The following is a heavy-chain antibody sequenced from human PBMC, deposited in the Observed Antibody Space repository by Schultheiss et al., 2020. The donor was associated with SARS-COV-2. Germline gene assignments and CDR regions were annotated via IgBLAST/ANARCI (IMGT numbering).Heavy chain of an antibody. J-gene: IGHJ4*02. CDR1: GGTFTNSA. CDR2: INPNSGGT. CDR3: ARGKVAGGLPDH. Sequence: ASVKVSCKASGGTFTNSAISWVRQAPGQGLEWMGWINPNSGGTNYAQKFQGRVTMTRDTSISTAYMELTSLRSDDTAVYYCARGKVAGGLPDHWGQGTLVTVSS. V-gene: IGHV1-2*02. D-gene: IGHD6-13*01.